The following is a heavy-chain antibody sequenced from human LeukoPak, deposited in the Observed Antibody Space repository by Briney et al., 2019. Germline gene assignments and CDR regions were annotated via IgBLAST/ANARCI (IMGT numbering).Heavy chain of an antibody. CDR3: ARDMIGYSYVAY. V-gene: IGHV3-30*14. D-gene: IGHD5-18*01. CDR2: IRNDGSTK. CDR1: GFTFSSYA. J-gene: IGHJ4*02. Sequence: GGSLRLSCAASGFTFSSYAMHWVRQAPGKGLEWVAFIRNDGSTKFYADSVKGRFTISRDNSKNTLYLQMNSLRAEDTAVYYCARDMIGYSYVAYWGQGTLVTVSS.